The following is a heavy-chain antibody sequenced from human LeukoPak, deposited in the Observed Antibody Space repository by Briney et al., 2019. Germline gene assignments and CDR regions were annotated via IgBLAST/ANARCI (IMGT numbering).Heavy chain of an antibody. V-gene: IGHV3-15*01. D-gene: IGHD3-10*01. CDR3: AREIEYYGSGSHYIGY. J-gene: IGHJ4*02. Sequence: PGGSLRLSCAASGFTFSNTWMNWVRQAPGKGLEWVGHVKSKTDGGTTDYAAPVKGRFTISRDDSKNTLYLQMNSLRTEDTAVYYCAREIEYYGSGSHYIGYWGQGTLVTVSS. CDR2: VKSKTDGGTT. CDR1: GFTFSNTW.